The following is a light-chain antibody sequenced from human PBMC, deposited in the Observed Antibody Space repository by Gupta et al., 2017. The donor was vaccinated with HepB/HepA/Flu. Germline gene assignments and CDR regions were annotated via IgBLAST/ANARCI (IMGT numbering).Light chain of an antibody. J-gene: IGLJ2*01. CDR2: DVG. Sequence: QSALTQPASVSGSPGQSIAISCTGSTSDVGRYNYVSWYQQHPGKAPKLIISDVGNRPLGVSDRFSGAKYGNTASLIISGLQAEDEADYYCSSYTGSSPLVVFGGGTKLTVL. CDR1: TSDVGRYNY. CDR3: SSYTGSSPLVV. V-gene: IGLV2-14*03.